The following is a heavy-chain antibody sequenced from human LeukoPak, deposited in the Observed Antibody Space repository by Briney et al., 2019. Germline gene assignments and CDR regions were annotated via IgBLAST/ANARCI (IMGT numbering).Heavy chain of an antibody. CDR2: TYYRPKWYN. V-gene: IGHV6-1*01. Sequence: SQTLSLTCAISGDSVSSNTAAWNWVRQSPSRGLEWLGRTYYRPKWYNDYAVSVKSRITINPDTSKNQLSLQLNSVTPEDTAIYYCARSGHIAGDFAYWGQGTLVTVSS. J-gene: IGHJ4*02. CDR1: GDSVSSNTAA. D-gene: IGHD2-21*01. CDR3: ARSGHIAGDFAY.